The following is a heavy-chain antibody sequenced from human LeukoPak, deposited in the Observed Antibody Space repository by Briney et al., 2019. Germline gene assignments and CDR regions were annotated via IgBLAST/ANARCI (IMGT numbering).Heavy chain of an antibody. Sequence: DSLKGRFTISRDNAKNSLYLQMNSLRAEDTAVYYCARGGYYDSSGYLDYWGQGTLVTVSS. D-gene: IGHD3-22*01. CDR3: ARGGYYDSSGYLDY. V-gene: IGHV3-21*01. J-gene: IGHJ4*02.